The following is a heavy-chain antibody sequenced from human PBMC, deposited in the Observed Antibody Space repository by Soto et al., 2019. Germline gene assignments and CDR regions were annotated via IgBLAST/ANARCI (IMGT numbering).Heavy chain of an antibody. Sequence: GASVKVSCKASGYAFTSYAMHWVRQAPGQRLEWMGWINAGNGNTKYSQKFQGRVTITRDTSASTAYMELSSLRSEDTAVYYCARDLITFGRSRAFDIWGQGTMVTVSS. CDR2: INAGNGNT. D-gene: IGHD3-16*01. CDR3: ARDLITFGRSRAFDI. CDR1: GYAFTSYA. V-gene: IGHV1-3*01. J-gene: IGHJ3*02.